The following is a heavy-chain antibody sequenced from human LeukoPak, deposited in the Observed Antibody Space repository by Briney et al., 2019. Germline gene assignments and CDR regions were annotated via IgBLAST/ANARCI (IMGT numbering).Heavy chain of an antibody. Sequence: PGRSLRLSCAASGFTFSSYGVHWVRQAPGKGREWVAVISYDGSNKYYADSVKGRFTISRDNSKNTLYLQMNSLRAEDTAVYYCAKDAVWFGELPNWFDPWGQGNLVTVSS. CDR2: ISYDGSNK. D-gene: IGHD3-10*01. CDR1: GFTFSSYG. CDR3: AKDAVWFGELPNWFDP. V-gene: IGHV3-30*18. J-gene: IGHJ5*02.